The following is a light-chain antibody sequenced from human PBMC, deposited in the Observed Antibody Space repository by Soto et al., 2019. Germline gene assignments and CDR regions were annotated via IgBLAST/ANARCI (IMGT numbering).Light chain of an antibody. V-gene: IGLV6-57*04. CDR2: EDN. CDR3: QTYDVDNVI. J-gene: IGLJ2*01. CDR1: SGSIATNY. Sequence: FMLTQPRSVSESPGKTVTISCTPTSGSIATNYVQWHQQRPGTAPRSVIYEDNQRPSGVPDRFSGSVDRSSNSASLTISGLKTEDEADYYCQTYDVDNVIFGGGTKLTVL.